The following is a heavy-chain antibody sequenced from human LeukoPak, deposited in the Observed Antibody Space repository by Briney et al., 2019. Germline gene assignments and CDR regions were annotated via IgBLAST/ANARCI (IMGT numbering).Heavy chain of an antibody. CDR1: GASITRSTYY. Sequence: SETLSLTCTVSGASITRSTYYWGWIRQPPGKGLEWIGCIYYSGSTYYNPSLKSRVTLSIDTSKSQFSLRPSSVTAADTAVYYCARQDFGSGILPGYWGQGTLVTVSS. V-gene: IGHV4-39*01. J-gene: IGHJ4*02. CDR2: IYYSGST. D-gene: IGHD3-10*01. CDR3: ARQDFGSGILPGY.